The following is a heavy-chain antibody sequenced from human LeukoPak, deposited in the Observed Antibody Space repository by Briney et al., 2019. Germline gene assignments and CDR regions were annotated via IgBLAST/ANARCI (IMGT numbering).Heavy chain of an antibody. CDR3: ARDLADSSGYYYGYRNWFDP. J-gene: IGHJ5*02. CDR2: INPNSGGT. CDR1: GYTFTGYY. D-gene: IGHD3-22*01. Sequence: ASVKDSCKASGYTFTGYYMHWVRQAPGQGLEWMGWINPNSGGTNYAQKFQGRVTMTRDTSISTAYMELSRLRSDDTAVYYCARDLADSSGYYYGYRNWFDPWGQGTLVTVSS. V-gene: IGHV1-2*02.